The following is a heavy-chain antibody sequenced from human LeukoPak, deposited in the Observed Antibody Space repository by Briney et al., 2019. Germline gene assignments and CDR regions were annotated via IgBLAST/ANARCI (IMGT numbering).Heavy chain of an antibody. CDR3: ARESGTREGVDV. CDR1: GDSVSSNSVG. CDR2: TYYGAKRYY. Sequence: SQALSLTCAISGDSVSSNSVGWSWVRHSPSRGLEWLGRTYYGAKRYYDYAISVTGRITIKPDTSNNQYSLQLNLMTPEETAYYYGARESGTREGVDVWGQGTAVPV. V-gene: IGHV6-1*01. J-gene: IGHJ6*02. D-gene: IGHD5-12*01.